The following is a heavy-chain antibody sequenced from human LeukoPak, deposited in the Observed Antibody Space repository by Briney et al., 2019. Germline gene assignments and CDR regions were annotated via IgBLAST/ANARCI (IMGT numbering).Heavy chain of an antibody. V-gene: IGHV3-30-3*01. CDR3: ARSRSKVGAAGFDY. CDR2: IAYDGGDR. J-gene: IGHJ4*02. D-gene: IGHD6-13*01. Sequence: GRSLRLSRPASGFTFSDFAMHWVRQPPGKGREWVAVIAYDGGDRYYADSVKGRFTISRHNSKNALYLQRNSLRNEDTAGYYCARSRSKVGAAGFDYWGQGSLVTVSS. CDR1: GFTFSDFA.